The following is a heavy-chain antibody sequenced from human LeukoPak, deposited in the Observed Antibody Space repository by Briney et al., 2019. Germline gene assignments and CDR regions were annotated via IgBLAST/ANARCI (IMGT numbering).Heavy chain of an antibody. CDR3: AGSRYPRYYGSGSYTDY. J-gene: IGHJ4*02. CDR2: INHSGST. CDR1: GGSFSGYY. Sequence: SETLSLTCAVYGGSFSGYYWSWIRQPPGKGLEWIGEINHSGSTNYNPSLKSRVTISVDTSKNQLSLKLSNVTAADTAVYYCAGSRYPRYYGSGSYTDYWGQGTLVTVSS. D-gene: IGHD3-10*01. V-gene: IGHV4-34*01.